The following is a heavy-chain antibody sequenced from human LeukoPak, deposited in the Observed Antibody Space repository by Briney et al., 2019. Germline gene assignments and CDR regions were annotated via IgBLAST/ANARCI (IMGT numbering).Heavy chain of an antibody. CDR1: GGSISSYY. D-gene: IGHD3-22*01. Sequence: SETLSLTCTVSGGSISSYYWSWIRQPPGKGLEWIGYIYYSGSTNYNPSLKSRVTISVDTSKNQFSLKLSSVTAADTAVYYCARASVYYYDSSGSNWYFDLWGRGTLVTVSS. J-gene: IGHJ2*01. V-gene: IGHV4-59*01. CDR3: ARASVYYYDSSGSNWYFDL. CDR2: IYYSGST.